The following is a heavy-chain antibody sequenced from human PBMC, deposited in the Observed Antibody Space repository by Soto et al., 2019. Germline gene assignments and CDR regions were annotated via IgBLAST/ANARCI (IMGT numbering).Heavy chain of an antibody. CDR3: ARDRVRFSATTRSYYYNGMDV. D-gene: IGHD2-15*01. CDR2: VYSDGRT. J-gene: IGHJ6*02. V-gene: IGHV3-53*01. CDR1: GFTVSSNY. Sequence: PGGSLRLFCAASGFTVSSNYMSWVRQAPGKGLEWVSVVYSDGRTYYADSVKGRFSISRDNSKNTLYLQMNSLRAEDTAVYYCARDRVRFSATTRSYYYNGMDVWGQGTTVTVSS.